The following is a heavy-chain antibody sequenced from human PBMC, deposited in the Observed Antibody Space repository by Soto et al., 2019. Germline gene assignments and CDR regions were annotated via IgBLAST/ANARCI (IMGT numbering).Heavy chain of an antibody. Sequence: ASVKVSCKAAGGTFSSSSISWVRQAPGQGLEWMGWMNPNSGNTGFAQKFQGRVTMTRNTSISTAYMELSSLRSEDTAVYYCASPARNYDFWSGYSFDIWGQGTMVTVSS. CDR3: ASPARNYDFWSGYSFDI. CDR1: GGTFSSSS. V-gene: IGHV1-8*02. J-gene: IGHJ3*02. CDR2: MNPNSGNT. D-gene: IGHD3-3*01.